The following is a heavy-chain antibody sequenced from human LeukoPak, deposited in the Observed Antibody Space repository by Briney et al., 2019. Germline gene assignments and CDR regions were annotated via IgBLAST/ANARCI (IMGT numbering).Heavy chain of an antibody. Sequence: SVNVSCKASGGTFSSYAISWVRQAPGRGREGMGGIIPILGIANYAQKFQGRVTITADKSTSTAYMERSSLRSEDTAVYYCARARYYDSSGCDYWGQGTLVTVSS. CDR1: GGTFSSYA. CDR3: ARARYYDSSGCDY. CDR2: IIPILGIA. D-gene: IGHD3-22*01. J-gene: IGHJ4*02. V-gene: IGHV1-69*04.